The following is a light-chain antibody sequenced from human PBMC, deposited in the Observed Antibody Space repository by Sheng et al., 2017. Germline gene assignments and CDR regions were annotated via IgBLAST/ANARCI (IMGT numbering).Light chain of an antibody. Sequence: QSALTQPASVSGSPGQSITISCTGTSSDVGGYDSVSWYQQHPGKAPKLHHLLMSIKRPSRGFVNRFSGSKSGNTASLTISGLQAEDETDYYCSSYTNRYSFVFGTGTKVTVL. V-gene: IGLV2-14*03. CDR2: MS. CDR3: SSYTNRYSFV. J-gene: IGLJ1*01. CDR1: SSDVGGYDS.